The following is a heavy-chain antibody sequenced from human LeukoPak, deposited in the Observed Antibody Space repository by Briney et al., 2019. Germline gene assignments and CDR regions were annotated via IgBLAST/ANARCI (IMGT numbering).Heavy chain of an antibody. D-gene: IGHD3-3*01. CDR2: IYYSGST. Sequence: SETLSLTCTVSGGSISSSSYYWGWMRQPPGKGLEWIGSIYYSGSTYYNPSLKSRVTISVDTSKNQFSLKLSSVTAADTAVYYCARSGAVTYYDFWSGSQTDYWGQGTLVTVSS. V-gene: IGHV4-39*01. CDR3: ARSGAVTYYDFWSGSQTDY. CDR1: GGSISSSSYY. J-gene: IGHJ4*02.